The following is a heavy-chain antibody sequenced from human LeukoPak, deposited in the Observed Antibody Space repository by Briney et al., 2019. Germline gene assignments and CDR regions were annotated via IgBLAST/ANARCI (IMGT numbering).Heavy chain of an antibody. V-gene: IGHV1-46*01. J-gene: IGHJ4*02. D-gene: IGHD2-15*01. CDR3: ARGVVPGVCSGGSCYFGAFDY. CDR1: GYSFSTHW. Sequence: GASVKVSCKASGYSFSTHWMHWVRQAPGQGLEWMGIINPRGGFTSYAQKLQGRVTVTRDMSTSTVYMELSNLRSEDTAVYYCARGVVPGVCSGGSCYFGAFDYWGQGTLVTVSS. CDR2: INPRGGFT.